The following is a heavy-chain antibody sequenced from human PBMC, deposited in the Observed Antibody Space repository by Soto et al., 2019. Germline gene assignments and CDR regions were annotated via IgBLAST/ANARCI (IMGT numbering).Heavy chain of an antibody. CDR2: IDPSDSYT. CDR1: GYSFTSYL. Sequence: GESLKISRKGSGYSFTSYLLSWVRQMPGKGLEWIGRIDPSDSYTNYSPSFQGHVTISADKSISTAYLQWSSLKASDTAMYYYARSGPKDYYGTDVWGQGTTVTASS. V-gene: IGHV5-10-1*01. D-gene: IGHD3-10*01. J-gene: IGHJ6*02. CDR3: ARSGPKDYYGTDV.